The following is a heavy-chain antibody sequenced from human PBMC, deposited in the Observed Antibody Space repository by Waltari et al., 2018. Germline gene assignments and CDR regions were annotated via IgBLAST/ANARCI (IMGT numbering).Heavy chain of an antibody. J-gene: IGHJ4*02. D-gene: IGHD1-26*01. CDR2: KYYGWNT. V-gene: IGHV4-39*01. Sequence: QLQLQESGPGLVKPSETLSLTCTVSGGSFSSSSYFWAWIRQPPGKGLEWIGRKYYGWNTYYKPSLKSRVAISVDTSKNQFALKLSSVTATDTAVYYCARLVGGSYYFDYWGQGTLVTVSS. CDR1: GGSFSSSSYF. CDR3: ARLVGGSYYFDY.